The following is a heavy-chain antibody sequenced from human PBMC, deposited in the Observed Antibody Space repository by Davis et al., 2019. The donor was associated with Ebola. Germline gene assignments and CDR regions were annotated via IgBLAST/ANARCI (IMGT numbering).Heavy chain of an antibody. CDR3: ARAGFGEIYFDY. J-gene: IGHJ4*02. CDR1: GFTFSSYD. V-gene: IGHV3-13*01. D-gene: IGHD3-10*01. Sequence: PGGSLRLSCAASGFTFSSYDMHWVRQATGKCLEWVSAIGTAGDTYYPGSVKGRFTISREKAKNSLYLQMNSLRGEDTAVYYCARAGFGEIYFDYWGQGTLVTVSS. CDR2: IGTAGDT.